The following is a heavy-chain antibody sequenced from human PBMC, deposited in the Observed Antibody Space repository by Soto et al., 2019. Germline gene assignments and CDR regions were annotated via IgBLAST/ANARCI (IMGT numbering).Heavy chain of an antibody. CDR2: ISAYNGNT. D-gene: IGHD6-6*01. Sequence: GASVKFSCKASGYTFTSYGIIWVRQAPGQGLEWMGWISAYNGNTNYAQKLQGRVTMTTDTSTSTAYMELRSLRSDDTAVYYCARDTPRIAARRRVDYWGQGTLVTSPQ. J-gene: IGHJ4*02. CDR1: GYTFTSYG. CDR3: ARDTPRIAARRRVDY. V-gene: IGHV1-18*04.